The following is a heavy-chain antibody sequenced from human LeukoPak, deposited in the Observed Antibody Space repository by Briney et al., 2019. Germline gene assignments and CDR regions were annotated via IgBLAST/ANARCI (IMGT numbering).Heavy chain of an antibody. CDR2: LYSGGDT. Sequence: PGGPLRLSCAASGFSVSGHYMSWVRQAPGKGLEWVSVLYSGGDTYHADSVKGRFTISRDTSKNTLYLQMNGLRAEDTAVYYCARGNTGYSSAWGRDFDYWGQGTLVTVSS. CDR3: ARGNTGYSSAWGRDFDY. J-gene: IGHJ4*02. V-gene: IGHV3-66*01. CDR1: GFSVSGHY. D-gene: IGHD6-19*01.